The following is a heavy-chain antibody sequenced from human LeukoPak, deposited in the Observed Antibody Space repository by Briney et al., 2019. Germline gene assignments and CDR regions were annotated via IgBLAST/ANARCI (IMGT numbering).Heavy chain of an antibody. V-gene: IGHV3-7*01. J-gene: IGHJ6*02. CDR1: GFTFSSYW. Sequence: GGSLRLSCAASGFTFSSYWMSWVRQAPGKGPEWVANIKQDGSEKYYVDSVKGRFTISRDNAKNSLYLQMNSLRAEDTAVYYCARDQLDYYGSGSFREDVWGQGTTVTVSS. CDR2: IKQDGSEK. D-gene: IGHD3-10*01. CDR3: ARDQLDYYGSGSFREDV.